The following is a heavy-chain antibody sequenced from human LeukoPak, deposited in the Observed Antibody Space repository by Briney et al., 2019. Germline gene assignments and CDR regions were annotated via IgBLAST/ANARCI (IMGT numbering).Heavy chain of an antibody. Sequence: SETLSLTCPVSGGSISSDFGNWIRQPPGKGLEGIGSVYYSGSTNYNPSLKSRVTISLDTSKNKFSLQLRSVTAADTAVYCCARRGANSGSYSHFDLWGRGTLVTVSS. CDR1: GGSISSDF. J-gene: IGHJ2*01. V-gene: IGHV4-59*01. CDR3: ARRGANSGSYSHFDL. D-gene: IGHD1-26*01. CDR2: VYYSGST.